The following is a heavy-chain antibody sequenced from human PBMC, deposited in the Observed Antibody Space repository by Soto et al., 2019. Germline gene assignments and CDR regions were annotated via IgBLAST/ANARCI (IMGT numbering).Heavy chain of an antibody. CDR2: IDYRGST. CDR1: GGSISTKDW. Sequence: QVQLQESGPGLVKPSGTLSLNCAVSGGSISTKDWWSWVRQPPGKGLEWIGEIDYRGSTSYNPSLQSRVIISVDKSTNLCSLKLTSVTAADTALYYCARVGRYYGMDVWGQGTTVTVSS. CDR3: ARVGRYYGMDV. V-gene: IGHV4-4*02. J-gene: IGHJ6*02.